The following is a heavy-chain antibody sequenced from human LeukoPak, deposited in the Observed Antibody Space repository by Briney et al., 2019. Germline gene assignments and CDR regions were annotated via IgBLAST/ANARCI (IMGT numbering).Heavy chain of an antibody. V-gene: IGHV3-23*01. Sequence: QSGGSLRLPCAASGFTFSSYAMSWVRQAPGKGLEWISAISGSAGITYYADSVKGRFTISRDNSKNTLYLQMNSLRADDTAVYYCAKDPRVATIEIFDYWGQGTLVTVSS. J-gene: IGHJ4*02. CDR3: AKDPRVATIEIFDY. CDR2: ISGSAGIT. D-gene: IGHD5-12*01. CDR1: GFTFSSYA.